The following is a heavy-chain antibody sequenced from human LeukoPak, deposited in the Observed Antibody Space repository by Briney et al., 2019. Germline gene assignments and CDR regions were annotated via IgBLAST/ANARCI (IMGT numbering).Heavy chain of an antibody. CDR3: AGGSSSDAFDI. J-gene: IGHJ3*02. CDR2: IYHSGST. D-gene: IGHD2-15*01. Sequence: SETLSLTCTVSGGSISSSSYYWGWIRQPPGKGLEWIGEIYHSGSTNYNPSLKSRVTISVDKSKNQFSLKLSSVTAADTAVYYCAGGSSSDAFDIWGQGTMVTVSS. CDR1: GGSISSSSYY. V-gene: IGHV4-39*07.